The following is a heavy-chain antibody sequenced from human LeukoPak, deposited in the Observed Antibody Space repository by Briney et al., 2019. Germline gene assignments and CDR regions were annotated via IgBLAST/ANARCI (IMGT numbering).Heavy chain of an antibody. CDR2: ISGSGGST. V-gene: IGHV3-23*01. CDR3: AKKGIVVVVAATRPLNFFDY. Sequence: QSGGSLRLSCAASGFTFSSYAMSWVRQAPGKGLEWVSAISGSGGSTYYADSVKGRFTISRDNPKNTLYLQMNSLRAEDTAVYYCAKKGIVVVVAATRPLNFFDYWGQGTLVTVSS. CDR1: GFTFSSYA. D-gene: IGHD2-15*01. J-gene: IGHJ4*02.